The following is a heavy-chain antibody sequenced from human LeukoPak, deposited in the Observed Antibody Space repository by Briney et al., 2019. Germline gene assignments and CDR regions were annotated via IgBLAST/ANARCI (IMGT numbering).Heavy chain of an antibody. CDR3: ARMGGSSSYYYYMDV. CDR1: GGSISGYY. D-gene: IGHD6-6*01. J-gene: IGHJ6*03. Sequence: PSETLSLTCTVSGGSISGYYWSWIRQPPGKGLEWIGYIYYSGSTNYNPSLKSRVTISVDTSKNQFSLKLSSVTAADTAVYYCARMGGSSSYYYYMDVWGKGTTVTVSS. CDR2: IYYSGST. V-gene: IGHV4-59*01.